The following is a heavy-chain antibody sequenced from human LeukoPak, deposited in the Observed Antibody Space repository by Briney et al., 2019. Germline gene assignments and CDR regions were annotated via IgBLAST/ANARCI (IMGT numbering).Heavy chain of an antibody. J-gene: IGHJ3*02. V-gene: IGHV3-48*01. Sequence: GGSLRLSCAASGFTFSSYSMNWVRQAPGKGLEWVSYISSSSSTICYADSVKGRFTISRDNAKNSLYLQMNSLRAEDTAVYYCARGNGYNLDAFDIWGQGTMVTVSS. D-gene: IGHD5-24*01. CDR3: ARGNGYNLDAFDI. CDR1: GFTFSSYS. CDR2: ISSSSSTI.